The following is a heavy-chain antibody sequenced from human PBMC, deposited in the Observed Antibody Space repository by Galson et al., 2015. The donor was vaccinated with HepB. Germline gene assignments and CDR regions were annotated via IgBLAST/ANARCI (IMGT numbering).Heavy chain of an antibody. J-gene: IGHJ4*02. CDR1: GGTFSSYA. V-gene: IGHV1-69*06. CDR2: IIHFFGTA. D-gene: IGHD2-2*01. Sequence: SVKVSCKASGGTFSSYAISWVRQAPGQGLEWMGGIIHFFGTANYAQKFQGRVTITADKSTSTAYMELSSPRSEDTAVYDCVSGPLVVPATLGPYYFDYWGQGTLVTVSS. CDR3: VSGPLVVPATLGPYYFDY.